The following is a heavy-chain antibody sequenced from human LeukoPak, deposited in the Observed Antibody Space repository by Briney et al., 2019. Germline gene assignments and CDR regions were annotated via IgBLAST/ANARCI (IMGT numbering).Heavy chain of an antibody. D-gene: IGHD2-2*01. V-gene: IGHV4-34*01. Sequence: SETLSLTCAVYGGSFSGYYWSWIRQPPGKGLEWIGEINHSGSTNYNPSLKSRVTISVDTSKNQFSLKLSSVTAADTAVYYCARLGYCSSTSCSLYGMDVWGQGTTVTVSS. J-gene: IGHJ6*02. CDR3: ARLGYCSSTSCSLYGMDV. CDR2: INHSGST. CDR1: GGSFSGYY.